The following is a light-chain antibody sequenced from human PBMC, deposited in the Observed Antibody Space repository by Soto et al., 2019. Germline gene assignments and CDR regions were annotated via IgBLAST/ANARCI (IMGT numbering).Light chain of an antibody. Sequence: DIQMTQSPSSLSASVGDRVTITCRASQSISNYLNWYQQKPGKAPKLLIYAASSMQSGVPSRFSGSGSEPDFTLTISSLQPDDSATYYCQQIFSPLWTFGQGTKVEV. J-gene: IGKJ1*01. CDR3: QQIFSPLWT. CDR2: AAS. V-gene: IGKV1-39*01. CDR1: QSISNY.